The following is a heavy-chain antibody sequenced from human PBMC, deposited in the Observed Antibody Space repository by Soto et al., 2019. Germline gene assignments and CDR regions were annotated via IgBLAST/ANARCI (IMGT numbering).Heavy chain of an antibody. CDR2: IDPNSGGT. Sequence: ASVNVSCKASGYTFTGYYMHWVRQAPGQGLEWMGWIDPNSGGTNYGQKFQGWVTMTRDTSISTAYMELSRLRCDDTAVYYCAREQRWLQSGYYGMDVWGQGTTVTVSS. J-gene: IGHJ6*02. CDR1: GYTFTGYY. D-gene: IGHD5-12*01. V-gene: IGHV1-2*04. CDR3: AREQRWLQSGYYGMDV.